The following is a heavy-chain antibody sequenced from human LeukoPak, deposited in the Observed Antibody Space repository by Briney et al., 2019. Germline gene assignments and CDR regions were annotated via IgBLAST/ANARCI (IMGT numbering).Heavy chain of an antibody. CDR1: GYNFTIYW. D-gene: IGHD3-16*01. Sequence: GESLKISCKASGYNFTIYWIGWVRQMPGKGLDWMGIIYPGDSATRYSPSFQGQVTISAAKSISTAYLPWSRLKASDSAMYYCAIFDFLFGEIDNWFDPWGEGTQVTVSS. J-gene: IGHJ5*02. CDR2: IYPGDSAT. CDR3: AIFDFLFGEIDNWFDP. V-gene: IGHV5-51*01.